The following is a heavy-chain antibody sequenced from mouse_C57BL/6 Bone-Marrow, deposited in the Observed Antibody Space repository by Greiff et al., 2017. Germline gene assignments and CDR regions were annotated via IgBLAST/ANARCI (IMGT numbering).Heavy chain of an antibody. D-gene: IGHD2-10*02. V-gene: IGHV5-4*01. CDR3: AREGYGNYGWGCAY. CDR1: GFTFSSYA. Sequence: EVQLVESGGGLVKPGGSLKLSCAASGFTFSSYAMSWVRQTPEKRLEWVATISDGGSCTYYPDNVKGRFTISRDNAKNNLYLQMSHLKSEDTAMYYCAREGYGNYGWGCAYWGQGTLVTVSA. CDR2: ISDGGSCT. J-gene: IGHJ3*01.